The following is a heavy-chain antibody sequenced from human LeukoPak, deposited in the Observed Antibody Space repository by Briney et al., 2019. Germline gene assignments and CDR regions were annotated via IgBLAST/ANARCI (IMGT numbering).Heavy chain of an antibody. D-gene: IGHD1-26*01. J-gene: IGHJ4*02. CDR1: GFTFSSYS. CDR2: ISGSGDTT. V-gene: IGHV3-23*01. Sequence: PGGSLRLSCAASGFTFSSYSMNWVRQAPGKGLEWVSFISGSGDTTYYADSVKGRFTISRDSSKNTLYLQMNSLRAEDTAVYYCAKSGGESRGASNYWGQGTLVTVSS. CDR3: AKSGGESRGASNY.